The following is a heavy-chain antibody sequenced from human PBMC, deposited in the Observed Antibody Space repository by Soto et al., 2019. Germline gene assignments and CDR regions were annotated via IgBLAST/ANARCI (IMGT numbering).Heavy chain of an antibody. D-gene: IGHD4-17*01. J-gene: IGHJ5*02. CDR1: GGSISSYY. Sequence: QVQLQESGPGLVKPSETLSLTCTVSGGSISSYYWSWIRQPPGKGLEWIGYIYYSGSTNYIPSLKSRVTISVDTSKNQFALKLSSVTAADTAVYYCARTTTVGSSWFYPWGQGTLVTVSS. CDR3: ARTTTVGSSWFYP. V-gene: IGHV4-59*01. CDR2: IYYSGST.